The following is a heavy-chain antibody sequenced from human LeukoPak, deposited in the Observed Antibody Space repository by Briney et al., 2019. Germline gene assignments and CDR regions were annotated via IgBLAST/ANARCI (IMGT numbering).Heavy chain of an antibody. J-gene: IGHJ4*02. V-gene: IGHV4-59*01. Sequence: PSETLSLTCSVSDGSINSYYWNWIRRPPGKGLEWIGYIYYSGSTNYNPSLKSRVTISVDTSKNQFSLKLSSVTAADTAVYYCAGQPYYYDSSGYHEGDYWGQGTLVTVSS. CDR3: AGQPYYYDSSGYHEGDY. D-gene: IGHD3-22*01. CDR2: IYYSGST. CDR1: DGSINSYY.